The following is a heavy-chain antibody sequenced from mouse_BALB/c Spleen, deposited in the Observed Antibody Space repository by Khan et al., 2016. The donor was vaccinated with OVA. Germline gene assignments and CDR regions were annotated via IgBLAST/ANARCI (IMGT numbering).Heavy chain of an antibody. CDR2: INSDGDYT. CDR1: GFTFSTYA. J-gene: IGHJ3*01. D-gene: IGHD2-1*01. CDR3: ARAPYGNFAY. V-gene: IGHV5-9-3*01. Sequence: EVQLVESGGGLVKPGGSLRLSCAASGFTFSTYAMSWVRQTPEKRLDWVATINSDGDYTYFPDNVTGRFTISRDNAKNTLYLQMTRLRSEDTAIYYCARAPYGNFAYWGQGTLVTVSA.